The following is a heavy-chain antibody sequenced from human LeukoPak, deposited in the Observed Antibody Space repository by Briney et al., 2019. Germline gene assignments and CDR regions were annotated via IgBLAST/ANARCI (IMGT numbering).Heavy chain of an antibody. J-gene: IGHJ4*02. Sequence: GGSLRLSCAASGFTFSSYSMNWVRQAPGKGLEWVSSISSSSSYIYYADSVKGRFTISRDNAKNTLYLQVNGLRTEDTAVYYCAKDRLLNCRGDCYIFDYWGQGAVVTVSS. V-gene: IGHV3-21*04. D-gene: IGHD2-21*02. CDR3: AKDRLLNCRGDCYIFDY. CDR1: GFTFSSYS. CDR2: ISSSSSYI.